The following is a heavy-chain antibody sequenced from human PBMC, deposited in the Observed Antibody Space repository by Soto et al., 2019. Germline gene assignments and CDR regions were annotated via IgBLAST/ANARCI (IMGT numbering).Heavy chain of an antibody. CDR1: GFTFSDYY. J-gene: IGHJ5*02. Sequence: GGSLRLSCAASGFTFSDYYMSWIRQAPGKGLEWVSYISSSSSYTNYADSVEGRFTISRDNAKNSLYLQMNSLRAEDTAVYYCARVRQLEFLSWFDPWGQGTLVTVSS. V-gene: IGHV3-11*06. CDR2: ISSSSSYT. D-gene: IGHD6-13*01. CDR3: ARVRQLEFLSWFDP.